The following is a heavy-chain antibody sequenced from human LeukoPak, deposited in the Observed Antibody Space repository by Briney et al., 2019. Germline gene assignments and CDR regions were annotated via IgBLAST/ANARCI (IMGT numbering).Heavy chain of an antibody. Sequence: ASVKVSCKASGYTFTSYYMHWVRQAPGQGLEWMGIINPSGGSTSYAQKFQGRVTMTRDTSTSTVYMELSSLRSEDTAVYYCARDTNPIVVVPAANNWFDPWGQGTLVTVSS. D-gene: IGHD2-2*01. V-gene: IGHV1-46*01. CDR1: GYTFTSYY. CDR3: ARDTNPIVVVPAANNWFDP. CDR2: INPSGGST. J-gene: IGHJ5*02.